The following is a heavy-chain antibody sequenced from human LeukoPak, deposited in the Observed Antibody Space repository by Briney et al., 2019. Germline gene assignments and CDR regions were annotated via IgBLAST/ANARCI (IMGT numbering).Heavy chain of an antibody. V-gene: IGHV5-10-1*01. CDR1: GYSFTNYW. D-gene: IGHD3-22*01. J-gene: IGHJ4*02. CDR3: AGDDSSGYDY. Sequence: TGESLKISCKGSGYSFTNYWISWVRQMPGKGLEWMGRIDPSDSYTNYSPSFQGHVTISTDKSISTAYLQWSSLKASDTAMYYCAGDDSSGYDYWGQGTLVTVSS. CDR2: IDPSDSYT.